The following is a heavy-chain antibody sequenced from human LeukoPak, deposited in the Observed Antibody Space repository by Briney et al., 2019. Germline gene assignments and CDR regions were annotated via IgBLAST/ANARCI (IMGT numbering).Heavy chain of an antibody. D-gene: IGHD3-22*01. Sequence: PSQTLSLTCTVSGGSISSGDYCGSRLRRPPGKGLEWIGYIYYGGSNYYDPSLKSRVTISVDTYKNQVSLKLSSVTAADTAVYYCARGYYDSSGYYYGYWGQGTLVTVSS. J-gene: IGHJ4*02. V-gene: IGHV4-30-4*01. CDR3: ARGYYDSSGYYYGY. CDR1: GGSISSGDYC. CDR2: IYYGGSN.